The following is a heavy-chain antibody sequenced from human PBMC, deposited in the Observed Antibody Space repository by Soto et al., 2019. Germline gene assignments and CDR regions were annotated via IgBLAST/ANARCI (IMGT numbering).Heavy chain of an antibody. CDR1: GFTFSNHW. Sequence: EVQLVESGGGLLQPGGSLRLSCAASGFTFSNHWIHWVRQAPGKGLVLVSRISSDGSVATYADSVKGRFTISRDNAKNTLYLQMNSLRAEDTAVYYCASAVANTRNGLDIWGQGTMVTVSS. CDR2: ISSDGSVA. CDR3: ASAVANTRNGLDI. D-gene: IGHD5-12*01. V-gene: IGHV3-74*01. J-gene: IGHJ3*02.